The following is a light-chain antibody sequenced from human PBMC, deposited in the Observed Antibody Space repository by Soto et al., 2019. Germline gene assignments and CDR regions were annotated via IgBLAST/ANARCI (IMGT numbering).Light chain of an antibody. J-gene: IGKJ1*01. CDR1: QSISIW. V-gene: IGKV1-5*01. CDR2: DAY. CDR3: QEYNSYRT. Sequence: DIQLTQSPSTLSASVGDRVNITCRTSQSISIWLAWYQQKAGIAPNLLIYDAYTLKSGVPSRFSGSGSGTEFTLTISGLQPDDCCIYYCQEYNSYRTFGQGTKVEVK.